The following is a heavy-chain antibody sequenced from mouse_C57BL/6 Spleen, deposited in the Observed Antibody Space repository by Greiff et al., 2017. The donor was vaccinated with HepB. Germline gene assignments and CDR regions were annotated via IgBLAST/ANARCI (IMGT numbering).Heavy chain of an antibody. J-gene: IGHJ2*01. CDR3: AREWDGNYFDY. V-gene: IGHV1-52*01. CDR1: GYTFTSYW. Sequence: QVHVKQSGAELVRPGSSVKLSCKASGYTFTSYWMHWVKQRPIQGLEWIGNIDPSDSETHYNQKFKDKATLTVDKSSSTAYMQLSSLTSEDSAVYYCAREWDGNYFDYWGQGTTLTVSS. D-gene: IGHD4-1*01. CDR2: IDPSDSET.